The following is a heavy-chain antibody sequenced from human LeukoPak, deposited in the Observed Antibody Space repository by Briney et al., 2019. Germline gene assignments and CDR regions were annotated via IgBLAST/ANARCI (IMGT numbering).Heavy chain of an antibody. V-gene: IGHV3-11*04. J-gene: IGHJ4*02. Sequence: GGSLRLSCATSGFTFSDYYMSWIRQAPGKGLEWVSYISSSGSPIYYADSVKGRFTISRDNAKNSLFLQMNSLRAEDTAVYYCARGSFLITFGGFIGWGQGTLVTVSS. CDR2: ISSSGSPI. CDR3: ARGSFLITFGGFIG. D-gene: IGHD3-16*02. CDR1: GFTFSDYY.